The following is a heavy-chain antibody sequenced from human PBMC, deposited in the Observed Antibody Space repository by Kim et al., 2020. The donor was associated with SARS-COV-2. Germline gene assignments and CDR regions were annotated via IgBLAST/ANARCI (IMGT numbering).Heavy chain of an antibody. CDR2: IWYDGSNK. CDR3: ARERKVGATWFDP. Sequence: GGSLRLSCAASGFTFSSYGMHWVRQAPGKGLEWVAVIWYDGSNKYYADSVKGRFTISRDNSKNTLYLQMNSLRAEDTAVYYCARERKVGATWFDPWGQGTLVTVSS. J-gene: IGHJ5*02. D-gene: IGHD1-26*01. V-gene: IGHV3-33*01. CDR1: GFTFSSYG.